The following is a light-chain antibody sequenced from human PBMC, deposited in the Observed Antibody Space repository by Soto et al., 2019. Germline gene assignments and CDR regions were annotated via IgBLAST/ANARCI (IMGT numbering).Light chain of an antibody. Sequence: ALTQPASVSVYPGQSITISCTGTSSDVGGYNYVSWSQQHPGKAPKLLISEVSNRPSGVSDRFSGSKSGNTAPLIISVPQAQAEADYYGSPYADSSPLLFGSGTKVTVL. CDR3: SPYADSSPLL. CDR1: SSDVGGYNY. CDR2: EVS. J-gene: IGLJ1*01. V-gene: IGLV2-14*03.